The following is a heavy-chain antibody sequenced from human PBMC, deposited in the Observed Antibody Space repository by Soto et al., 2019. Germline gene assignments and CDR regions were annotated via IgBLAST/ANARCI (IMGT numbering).Heavy chain of an antibody. Sequence: SETLSLTCAVYGGSFSGYYWSWIRQPPGKGLEWIGEINHSGSTNYNPSLKSRVTISVDTSKNQFSLKLSSVTAADTAVYYCARGSGVFGGSYYYYYYGMDVWGQGTTVTVS. V-gene: IGHV4-34*01. CDR3: ARGSGVFGGSYYYYYYGMDV. D-gene: IGHD3-3*01. CDR2: INHSGST. J-gene: IGHJ6*02. CDR1: GGSFSGYY.